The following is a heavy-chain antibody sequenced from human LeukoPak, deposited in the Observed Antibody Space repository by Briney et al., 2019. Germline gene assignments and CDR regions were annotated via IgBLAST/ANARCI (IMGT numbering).Heavy chain of an antibody. CDR3: ASHNYYDSSGYETEPIDY. V-gene: IGHV1-2*06. D-gene: IGHD3-22*01. J-gene: IGHJ4*02. CDR2: INPNSGGT. CDR1: GYTFTGYY. Sequence: GASVKVSCKASGYTFTGYYMHWVRQAPGQGLEWMGRINPNSGGTNYAQKFQGRVTMTRDTSISTAYMELSRLRSDDTAVYYCASHNYYDSSGYETEPIDYWGQGTLVTVSS.